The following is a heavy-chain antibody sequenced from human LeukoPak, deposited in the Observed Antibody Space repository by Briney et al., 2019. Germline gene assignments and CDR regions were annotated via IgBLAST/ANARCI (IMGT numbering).Heavy chain of an antibody. CDR2: ISSSGSTI. CDR1: GFTFSSYE. V-gene: IGHV3-48*03. Sequence: GGSLRLSCAASGFTFSSYEMNWVRQAPGKGLERVSYISSSGSTIYYADSVKGRFTISRDNAKNSLYLQMNSLRAEDTAVYYCARAASDAFDIWGQGTMVTVSS. J-gene: IGHJ3*02. CDR3: ARAASDAFDI.